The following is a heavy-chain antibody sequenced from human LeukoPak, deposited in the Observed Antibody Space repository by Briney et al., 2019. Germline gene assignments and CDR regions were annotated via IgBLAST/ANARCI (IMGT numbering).Heavy chain of an antibody. CDR2: VHYSGTA. J-gene: IGHJ4*02. D-gene: IGHD6-19*01. Sequence: TSETLSLTCTVSDGSITNYDWSWVRQPPGKGLEFIGHVHYSGTANYNPSLRSRVTISIDTSKKHFFLKLKSVTAADTAVYYCARGKWLVPNYWGQGTLVTVSS. CDR1: DGSITNYD. V-gene: IGHV4-59*01. CDR3: ARGKWLVPNY.